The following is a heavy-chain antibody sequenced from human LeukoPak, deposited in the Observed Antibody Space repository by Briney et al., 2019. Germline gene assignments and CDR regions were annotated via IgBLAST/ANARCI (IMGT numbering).Heavy chain of an antibody. J-gene: IGHJ3*02. V-gene: IGHV4-39*01. CDR3: AMGRRSPIVVVPAGAFDI. Sequence: SETLSLTCAVYGGSFSGYYWGWIRQPPGKGLEWIGSIYYSGSTYYNPSLKSRVTISVDTSKNQFSLKLSSVTAADTAVYYCAMGRRSPIVVVPAGAFDIWGQGTMVTVSS. CDR2: IYYSGST. D-gene: IGHD2-2*01. CDR1: GGSFSGYY.